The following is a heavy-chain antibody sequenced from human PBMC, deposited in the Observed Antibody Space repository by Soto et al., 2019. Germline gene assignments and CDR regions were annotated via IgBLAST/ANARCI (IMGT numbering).Heavy chain of an antibody. CDR1: GGSISSGGYY. J-gene: IGHJ6*02. CDR3: ARVEAYCGGDCYANYGMDV. V-gene: IGHV4-31*03. Sequence: QVQLQESGPGLVKPSQTLSLTCTVSGGSISSGGYYWSWIRQHPGKGLEWIGYIYYSGSTYYNPSLTSRVTISVATSKNQCSLKLSSVTAADTAVYYCARVEAYCGGDCYANYGMDVWGQGTTVTVSS. CDR2: IYYSGST. D-gene: IGHD2-21*02.